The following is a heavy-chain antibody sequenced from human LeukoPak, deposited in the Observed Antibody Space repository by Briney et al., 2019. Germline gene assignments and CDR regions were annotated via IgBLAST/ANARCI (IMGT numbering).Heavy chain of an antibody. Sequence: GGFLRLSCAASGFTFTNYAIHWVRQAPGKGLEWLAVVSSDETTKFYADSVKGQFTISRDNSKNTVYLQMDSLRTEDTAVYYCVKKGGNNGWYDYFDYWGQGTLVTVSS. D-gene: IGHD6-19*01. V-gene: IGHV3-30-3*02. CDR2: VSSDETTK. J-gene: IGHJ4*02. CDR1: GFTFTNYA. CDR3: VKKGGNNGWYDYFDY.